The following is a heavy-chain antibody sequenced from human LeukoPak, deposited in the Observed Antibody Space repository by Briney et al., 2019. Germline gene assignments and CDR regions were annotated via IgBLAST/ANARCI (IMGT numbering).Heavy chain of an antibody. CDR1: GSNFANYW. J-gene: IGHJ5*02. V-gene: IGHV5-51*01. CDR3: VRHIGSGSYSPLDP. Sequence: GASLKISCKGSGSNFANYWVGWVRQMPGKGLEWMGIIYPGGADTKYSPSFQGQVTISADTSITTAYLQWSSLKASDSAMYYCVRHIGSGSYSPLDPWGPGTLVTVSS. D-gene: IGHD3-10*01. CDR2: IYPGGADT.